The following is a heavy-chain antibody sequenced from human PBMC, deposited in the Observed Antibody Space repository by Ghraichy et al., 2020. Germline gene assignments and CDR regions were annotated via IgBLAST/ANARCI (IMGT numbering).Heavy chain of an antibody. CDR1: GFSFSSYT. Sequence: GGSLRLSCAATGFSFSSYTMHWVRQAPGKGLEWVSGITDSGSSTYYADSVKGRFTIYRDNSKSTLYLQMNSLRAEDTAVYYCAKTPSTYCGGDCGGYWGQGTLVTVSS. CDR2: ITDSGSST. V-gene: IGHV3-23*01. D-gene: IGHD2-21*01. J-gene: IGHJ4*02. CDR3: AKTPSTYCGGDCGGY.